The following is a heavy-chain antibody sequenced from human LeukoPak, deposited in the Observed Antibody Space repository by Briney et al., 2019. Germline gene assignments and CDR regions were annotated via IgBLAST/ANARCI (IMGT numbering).Heavy chain of an antibody. CDR3: AKAPPYTKYFDY. CDR2: ISNSGDAT. CDR1: GFTFSLYW. D-gene: IGHD1-1*01. J-gene: IGHJ4*02. Sequence: QPGGSLRVSCAASGFTFSLYWINWVRQAPGQGLEWVSTISNSGDATFYADAVKGRFTISRDNSKNTLYLQMYSLRAEDTAIYYCAKAPPYTKYFDYWGQGTLLTVSS. V-gene: IGHV3-23*01.